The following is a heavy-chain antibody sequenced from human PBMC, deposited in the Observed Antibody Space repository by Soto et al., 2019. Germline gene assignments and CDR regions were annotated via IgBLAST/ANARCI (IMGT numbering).Heavy chain of an antibody. Sequence: GGSLRLSCAASGFTFSSYGMHWVRQAPGKGLEWVAVISYDGSNKYYADSVKGRFTISRDNSKNTLYLQMNSLRAEDTAVYYCAKSRSGYSGSYPFDYWGQGTLVTVSS. CDR3: AKSRSGYSGSYPFDY. CDR1: GFTFSSYG. V-gene: IGHV3-30*18. CDR2: ISYDGSNK. D-gene: IGHD1-26*01. J-gene: IGHJ4*02.